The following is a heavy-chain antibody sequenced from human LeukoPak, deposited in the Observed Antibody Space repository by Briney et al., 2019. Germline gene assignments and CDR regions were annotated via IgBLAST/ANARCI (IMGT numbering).Heavy chain of an antibody. CDR2: ISYTGST. D-gene: IGHD3-10*01. CDR3: ARGLGELLFPY. Sequence: PSETLSLTCTVSGGSISNYYWSWIRQPPGKGLEWIGYISYTGSTNYNPSLKSRVTISVDTSKNQFSLKLSSVTAADTAVYYCARGLGELLFPYWGQGTLVTLSS. V-gene: IGHV4-59*08. CDR1: GGSISNYY. J-gene: IGHJ4*02.